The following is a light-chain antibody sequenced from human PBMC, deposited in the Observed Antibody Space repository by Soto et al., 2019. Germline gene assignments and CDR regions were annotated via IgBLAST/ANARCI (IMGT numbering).Light chain of an antibody. J-gene: IGKJ5*01. CDR1: QSISSY. V-gene: IGKV1-39*01. CDR2: GAS. CDR3: QQSYSTPHT. Sequence: DIQMTQSPSCLSSSVVYIVTITFLASQSISSYLNWYQQKPGKAPKLLIYGASSLHSGVPSRFSGSGSGTDFTLTISSLQPEDFATYYCQQSYSTPHTFGQGTRLEIK.